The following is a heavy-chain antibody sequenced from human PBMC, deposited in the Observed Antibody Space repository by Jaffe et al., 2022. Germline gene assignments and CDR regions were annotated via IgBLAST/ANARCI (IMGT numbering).Heavy chain of an antibody. CDR1: GFTFSSYA. D-gene: IGHD2-2*01. CDR2: ISGSGGST. V-gene: IGHV3-23*01. Sequence: EVQLLESGGGLVQPGGSLRLSCAASGFTFSSYAMSWVRQAPGKGLEWVSAISGSGGSTYYADSVKGRFTISRDNSKNTLYLQMNSLRAEDTAVYYCAKTPVSYCSSTSCYGWFDPWGQGTLVTVSS. J-gene: IGHJ5*02. CDR3: AKTPVSYCSSTSCYGWFDP.